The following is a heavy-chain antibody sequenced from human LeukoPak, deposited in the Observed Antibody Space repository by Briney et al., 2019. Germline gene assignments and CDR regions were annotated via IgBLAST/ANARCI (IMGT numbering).Heavy chain of an antibody. D-gene: IGHD5-18*01. V-gene: IGHV3-15*07. Sequence: GGSLRLSCAVSGFPLSDAWMNWVRQAPGKGLEWVGRIKSKTDGGTTDYAAPVKGRFTISRDDSKNTLYLQMNSLKTEDTAVYYCTTDGRIQLWHYYYYYGMDVWGQGTTVTVSS. CDR3: TTDGRIQLWHYYYYYGMDV. CDR1: GFPLSDAW. CDR2: IKSKTDGGTT. J-gene: IGHJ6*02.